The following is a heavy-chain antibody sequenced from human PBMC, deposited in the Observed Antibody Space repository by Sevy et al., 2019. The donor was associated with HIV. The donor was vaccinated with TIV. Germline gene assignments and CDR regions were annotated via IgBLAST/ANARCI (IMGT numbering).Heavy chain of an antibody. CDR1: GYTFTGQY. CDR2: VNPRNGGT. J-gene: IGHJ4*02. D-gene: IGHD3-10*01. Sequence: ALVKVSCKASGYTFTGQYIHWVRQVPGQGLEWVGWVNPRNGGTKTAQSFEGRVTLTRDTSISTANLEMGSLTSDDTAVYFCARARLGPLGSLDSWGQGTLVTVSS. V-gene: IGHV1-2*02. CDR3: ARARLGPLGSLDS.